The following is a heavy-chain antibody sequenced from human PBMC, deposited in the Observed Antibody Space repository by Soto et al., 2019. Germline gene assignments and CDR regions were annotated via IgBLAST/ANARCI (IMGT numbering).Heavy chain of an antibody. CDR2: ISWDGGST. CDR3: AKVYFGSGYHYYYGMDV. CDR1: GFTFDDYT. V-gene: IGHV3-43*01. D-gene: IGHD3-10*01. Sequence: GGSLRLSCAASGFTFDDYTMHWVRQAPGKGLEWVSLISWDGGSTYYADSVKGRFTISRDNSKNSLYLQMNSLRTEDTALYYCAKVYFGSGYHYYYGMDVWGQGTTVTVSS. J-gene: IGHJ6*02.